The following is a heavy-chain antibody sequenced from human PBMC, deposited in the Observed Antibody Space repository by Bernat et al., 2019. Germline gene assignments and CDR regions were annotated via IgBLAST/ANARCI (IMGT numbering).Heavy chain of an antibody. V-gene: IGHV3-33*08. CDR2: IWYDGSNK. CDR1: GFTFSSYA. D-gene: IGHD6-19*01. CDR3: ARAVAGTYRYYFDY. J-gene: IGHJ4*02. Sequence: VQLLESGGGLVQPGGSLRLSCAASGFTFSSYAMSWVRQAPGKGLEWVAVIWYDGSNKYYADSVKGRFTISRDNSKNTLYLQMNSLRAEDTAVYYCARAVAGTYRYYFDYWGQGTLVTVSS.